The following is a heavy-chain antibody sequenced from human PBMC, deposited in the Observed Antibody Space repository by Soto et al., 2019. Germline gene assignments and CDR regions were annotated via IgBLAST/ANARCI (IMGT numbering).Heavy chain of an antibody. CDR3: ARDYDFWSGYYRGDYYYGMDV. V-gene: IGHV1-69*01. CDR2: IIPIFGTA. CDR1: GGTFSSYA. Sequence: QVQLVQSGAEVKKPGSSVKVSCKASGGTFSSYAISWVRQAPGQGLEWMGGIIPIFGTANYAQKFQVRVTVTADESASTAYMELGSLRSEDTAVYYCARDYDFWSGYYRGDYYYGMDVWGQGTTVTVSS. J-gene: IGHJ6*02. D-gene: IGHD3-3*01.